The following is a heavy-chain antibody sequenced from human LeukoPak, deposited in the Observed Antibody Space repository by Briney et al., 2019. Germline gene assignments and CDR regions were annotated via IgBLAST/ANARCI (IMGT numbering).Heavy chain of an antibody. Sequence: ASVKVSCKASGGTFSNYAISWVRQATGQGLEWMGWMNPNSGNTGYAQKFQGRVTMTRNTSISTAYMELSSLRSEDTAVYYCARDYYDILTGYFPYYYYYMDVWGKGTTVTISS. V-gene: IGHV1-8*02. D-gene: IGHD3-9*01. J-gene: IGHJ6*03. CDR3: ARDYYDILTGYFPYYYYYMDV. CDR1: GGTFSNYA. CDR2: MNPNSGNT.